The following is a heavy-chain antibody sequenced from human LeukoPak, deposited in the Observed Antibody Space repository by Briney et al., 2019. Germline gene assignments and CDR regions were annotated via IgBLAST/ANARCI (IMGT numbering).Heavy chain of an antibody. V-gene: IGHV4-59*11. D-gene: IGHD3-10*01. CDR2: IYYSGST. J-gene: IGHJ4*01. CDR3: ARGSGQWGFDS. Sequence: SETLSLTCTVSGGSISSHYGSWSRQPPGKTLEWIGYIYYSGSTNYNPSLRSRVTISVDSSKKQFSLKLSSVTAADTGVYYCARGSGQWGFDSWGQGSLVSVSS. CDR1: GGSISSHY.